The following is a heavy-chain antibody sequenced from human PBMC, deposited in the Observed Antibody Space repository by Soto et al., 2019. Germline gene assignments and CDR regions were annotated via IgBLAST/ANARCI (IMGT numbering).Heavy chain of an antibody. Sequence: QVQLQESGPGLVKPSQTLSLTCTVSGGSISSGGYYWSWIRQHPGKGLEWIGYIYYSGSTYYNPSLKSRVTISVDTSKNQFSLKLRSVTAADTAVYYCARGGLPAAATQYYYYYYYMDVWGKGTTVTVSS. J-gene: IGHJ6*03. CDR1: GGSISSGGYY. CDR2: IYYSGST. D-gene: IGHD2-2*01. V-gene: IGHV4-31*03. CDR3: ARGGLPAAATQYYYYYYYMDV.